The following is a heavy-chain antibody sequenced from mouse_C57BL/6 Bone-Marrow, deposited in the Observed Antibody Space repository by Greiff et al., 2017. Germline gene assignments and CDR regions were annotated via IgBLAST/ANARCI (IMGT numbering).Heavy chain of an antibody. D-gene: IGHD2-3*01. Sequence: EVQLQQSGPGLVKPSQTVLLTCTVTGISITTGNYRWSWIRQFPGNKLEWIGYIYYSGTITYNPSLTSPTSTISDSPKNQFFLEMNSLTAEDTATYYCARDRIYDGYCVPWWFDVWGTGTTVTVSS. CDR1: GISITTGNYR. J-gene: IGHJ1*03. V-gene: IGHV3-5*01. CDR3: ARDRIYDGYCVPWWFDV. CDR2: IYYSGTI.